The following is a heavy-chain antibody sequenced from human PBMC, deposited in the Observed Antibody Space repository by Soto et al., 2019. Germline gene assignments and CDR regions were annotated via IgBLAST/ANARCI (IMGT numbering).Heavy chain of an antibody. CDR2: IYYSGST. V-gene: IGHV4-59*08. CDR3: ARRYGANFDY. J-gene: IGHJ4*02. Sequence: QVQLQESGPGLVKPSETLSLTCTVSGGSISSYYWSWIRQPPGKGLEWIGYIYYSGSTNYNPSLKSRVTISVDTSKNQFSLKRSSVTAADTAVYYCARRYGANFDYWGQGTLVTVAS. CDR1: GGSISSYY. D-gene: IGHD4-17*01.